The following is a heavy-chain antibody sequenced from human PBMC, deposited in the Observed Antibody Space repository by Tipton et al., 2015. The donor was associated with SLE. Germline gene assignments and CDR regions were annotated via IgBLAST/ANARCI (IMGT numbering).Heavy chain of an antibody. CDR1: GGSISSYY. J-gene: IGHJ4*02. Sequence: TLSLTCTVSGGSISSYYWSWIRQPPGKGVEWIGYIYYSGSTNYNPSLKSRVTISVDTSKNQFSLKLSSVTAADTAVYYCARSGDLGDYFDYWGQGTLVTVSS. V-gene: IGHV4-59*01. D-gene: IGHD4-17*01. CDR3: ARSGDLGDYFDY. CDR2: IYYSGST.